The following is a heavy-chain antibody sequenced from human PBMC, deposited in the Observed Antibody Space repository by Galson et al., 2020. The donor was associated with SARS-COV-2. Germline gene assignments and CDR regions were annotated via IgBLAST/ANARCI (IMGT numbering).Heavy chain of an antibody. D-gene: IGHD6-13*01. J-gene: IGHJ4*02. CDR3: ARETHDYYSSWYDY. CDR2: ISYDGSTK. Sequence: GESLKISCAASGFTFSSYAMHWVRQAPGKGLEWVAIISYDGSTKYNEDSVKGRFTISRDNSKNTLYLQMNSLRAEDTAMYYCARETHDYYSSWYDYWGQGTLVTVSS. V-gene: IGHV3-30*01. CDR1: GFTFSSYA.